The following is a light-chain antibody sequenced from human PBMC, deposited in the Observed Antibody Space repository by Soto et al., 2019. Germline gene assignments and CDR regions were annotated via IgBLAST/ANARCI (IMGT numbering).Light chain of an antibody. V-gene: IGLV2-11*01. CDR1: SSDVGGYNY. J-gene: IGLJ3*02. Sequence: QSVLTQPRSVSGSPGQSVTISCTGTSSDVGGYNYVSWYQQHPGKAPKFMIYDVSKRPSGVPDRFSGSKSGNTASLTISGLQVEDEAEYYCCSYAGRYSWVFGGGTQLTVL. CDR2: DVS. CDR3: CSYAGRYSWV.